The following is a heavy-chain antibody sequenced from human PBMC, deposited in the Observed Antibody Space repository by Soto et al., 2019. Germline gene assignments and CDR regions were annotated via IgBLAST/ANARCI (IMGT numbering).Heavy chain of an antibody. CDR1: GGSISSGDYY. CDR2: IYYSGST. J-gene: IGHJ4*02. Sequence: SETLSLTCTVSGGSISSGDYYWSWIRQPPGKGLEWIGYIYYSGSTYYNPSLKSRVTISVDTSKNQFSLKLSSVTAADTAVYYCARGSYSTAPQEIDYWGQGTLVTVSS. V-gene: IGHV4-30-4*01. CDR3: ARGSYSTAPQEIDY. D-gene: IGHD3-10*01.